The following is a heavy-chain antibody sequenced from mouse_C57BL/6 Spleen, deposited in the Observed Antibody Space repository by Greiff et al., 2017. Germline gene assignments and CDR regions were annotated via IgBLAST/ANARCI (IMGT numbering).Heavy chain of an antibody. D-gene: IGHD1-1*01. CDR1: GYTFTSYW. J-gene: IGHJ2*01. Sequence: QVQLKQPGAELVKPGASVKMSCKASGYTFTSYWITWVKQRPGQGLEWIGDIYPGSGSTNYNEKFKSKATLTVDTSSSTAYMQLSSLTSEDSAVYYCARASYYYGSSYFDDWGQGTTLTVSS. CDR2: IYPGSGST. V-gene: IGHV1-55*01. CDR3: ARASYYYGSSYFDD.